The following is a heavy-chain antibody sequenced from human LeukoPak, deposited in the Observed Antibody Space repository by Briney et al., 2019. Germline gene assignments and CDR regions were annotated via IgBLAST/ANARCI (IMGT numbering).Heavy chain of an antibody. V-gene: IGHV4-34*01. Sequence: SETLSLTCAVYGGSFSDYYWSWIRQPPGKGLEWIGEINHSGSTNYNPSLKSRVTISVDTSKNQFSLKLSSVTAADMAVYYCARMSILTGYHFDYWGQGTLVTVSS. CDR1: GGSFSDYY. D-gene: IGHD3-9*01. CDR3: ARMSILTGYHFDY. J-gene: IGHJ4*02. CDR2: INHSGST.